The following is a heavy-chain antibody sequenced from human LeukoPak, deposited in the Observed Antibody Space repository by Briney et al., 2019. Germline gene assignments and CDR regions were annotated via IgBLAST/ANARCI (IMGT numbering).Heavy chain of an antibody. CDR3: ARGGGTVNPLDY. J-gene: IGHJ4*02. D-gene: IGHD4-17*01. Sequence: SETLSLTCAVYGGSFSGYYWSWIRQPPGKGLEWIGEINHSGSTNYNPSLKSRVTISVDTSKNQFSLQLSSVPAADTAVYYCARGGGTVNPLDYWGQGTLVTVSS. V-gene: IGHV4-34*01. CDR1: GGSFSGYY. CDR2: INHSGST.